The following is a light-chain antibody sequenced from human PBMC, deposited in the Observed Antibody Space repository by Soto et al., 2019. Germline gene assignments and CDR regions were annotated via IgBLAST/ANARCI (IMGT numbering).Light chain of an antibody. CDR1: KRIRPW. V-gene: IGKV1-5*03. CDR2: KPS. CDR3: QQYNRYWT. Sequence: DIQMTQSPSTLSASVGDRVTITCRPSKRIRPWLAWYQHKPGKAPKLLIYKPSNLESGVPSRFSGSGSGTEFTLTISSLEPDDFATYYCQQYNRYWTFGQGTKVEMK. J-gene: IGKJ1*01.